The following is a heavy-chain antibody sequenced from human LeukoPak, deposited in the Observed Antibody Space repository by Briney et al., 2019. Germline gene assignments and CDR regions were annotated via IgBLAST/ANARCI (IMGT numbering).Heavy chain of an antibody. J-gene: IGHJ4*02. CDR1: GLAFSSYA. CDR3: ADYGVSGVRNNFC. CDR2: ISVASKT. D-gene: IGHD3-3*01. Sequence: GGSLRLSCAASGLAFSSYAMSGVRQAPGKGLEWVSTISVASKTFCADSVKGRFTISRDNSKNTVYLQMTSLRADDTAVYYCADYGVSGVRNNFCWGQGTLVTVSS. V-gene: IGHV3-23*01.